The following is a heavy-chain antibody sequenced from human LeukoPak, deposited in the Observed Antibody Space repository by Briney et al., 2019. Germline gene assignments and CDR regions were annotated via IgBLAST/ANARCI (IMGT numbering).Heavy chain of an antibody. CDR3: ARQTAMGRSGDY. D-gene: IGHD5-18*01. V-gene: IGHV5-51*01. J-gene: IGHJ4*02. CDR1: GYTFTNYW. Sequence: GESLKISCRASGYTFTNYWIGWVRHMPGKCLELMGIIDPSDSETRYTPSFQGQVTISADKSLRTASLQWNSLKASDTDMYYCARQTAMGRSGDYWGQGTLVTVSS. CDR2: IDPSDSET.